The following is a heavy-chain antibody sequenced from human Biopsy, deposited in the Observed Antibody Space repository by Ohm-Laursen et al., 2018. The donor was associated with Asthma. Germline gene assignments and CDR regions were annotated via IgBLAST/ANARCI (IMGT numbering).Heavy chain of an antibody. Sequence: ETLSLTCDVYPGSFSGFFWTWIRQSPGKGLEWIGETNERGVTNNNPSLKSRVVISIDTYWNRVSLKLTSVTAADTAVYYCARGPELDVWGQGTTVTVSS. J-gene: IGHJ6*02. CDR1: PGSFSGFF. CDR2: TNERGVT. CDR3: ARGPELDV. V-gene: IGHV4-34*01.